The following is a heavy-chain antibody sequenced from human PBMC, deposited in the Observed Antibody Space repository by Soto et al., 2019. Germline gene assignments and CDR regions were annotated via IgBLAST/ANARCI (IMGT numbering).Heavy chain of an antibody. D-gene: IGHD6-19*01. CDR1: GFSFDNFA. CDR2: ISSNSGNI. V-gene: IGHV3-9*01. Sequence: EVQLVESGGGIVEPGRSLRLSCAASGFSFDNFAMHWVRQAPGKGLVWVSSISSNSGNIGYADSVKGRFTISRDNAKNSLYLEMNSLRVEDTALYYCAKGGSSSWLRDGLDIWDQGTMVTASS. J-gene: IGHJ3*02. CDR3: AKGGSSSWLRDGLDI.